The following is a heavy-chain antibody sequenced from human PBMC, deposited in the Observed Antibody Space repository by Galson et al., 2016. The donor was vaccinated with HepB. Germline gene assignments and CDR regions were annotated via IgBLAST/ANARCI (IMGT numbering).Heavy chain of an antibody. Sequence: SLRLSCAASEFTINNDAVSWVRQAPGKGLEWVSSISASAGGTYYADSVKGRFTISRDNSKNTIYLEMNSLRAEDTAIYYCAKDPMGYPGDYWGQGTLVTVS. CDR1: EFTINNDA. D-gene: IGHD1-1*01. V-gene: IGHV3-23*01. J-gene: IGHJ4*02. CDR2: ISASAGGT. CDR3: AKDPMGYPGDY.